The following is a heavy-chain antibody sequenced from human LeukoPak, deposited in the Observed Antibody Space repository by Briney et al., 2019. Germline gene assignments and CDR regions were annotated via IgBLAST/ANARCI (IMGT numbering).Heavy chain of an antibody. Sequence: GGSLRLSCAASGFTFSSYSMNWVRQAPGKGLEWVSSISSSSSYIYYADSVKGRFTISRDNAKNSLYLQMNSLRAEDTAVYYCARDWGGSVGTLAFDIWGQGTMVTVSS. CDR2: ISSSSSYI. CDR1: GFTFSSYS. J-gene: IGHJ3*02. CDR3: ARDWGGSVGTLAFDI. V-gene: IGHV3-21*01. D-gene: IGHD3-10*01.